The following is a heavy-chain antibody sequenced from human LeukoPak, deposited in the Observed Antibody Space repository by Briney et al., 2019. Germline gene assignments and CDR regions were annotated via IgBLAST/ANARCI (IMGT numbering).Heavy chain of an antibody. CDR1: GFTFSSYN. D-gene: IGHD3-10*01. Sequence: PGGSLRLSCAASGFTFSSYNMIWVRQAPGKGLEGVSYISSSRGIKYYADSVKGRFTISRDNAKNSLFLQMNSLRAEDTAVYYCARELHDYFYMDVWGKGTTITVSS. CDR2: ISSSRGIK. V-gene: IGHV3-48*01. CDR3: ARELHDYFYMDV. J-gene: IGHJ6*03.